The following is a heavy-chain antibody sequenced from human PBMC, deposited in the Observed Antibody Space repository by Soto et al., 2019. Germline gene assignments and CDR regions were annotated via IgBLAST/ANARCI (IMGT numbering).Heavy chain of an antibody. CDR2: TSYDGSNK. CDR1: GFTFGNYG. Sequence: GGSLRLSCTGSGFTFGNYGMHWVRQAPGKGLEWVASTSYDGSNKYYADSVKGRFTISRDNSKNTLYLQMNSLRAEDTAVYYCAKDLDYGDYYYYYYGMDAWGQGTTVTVSS. J-gene: IGHJ6*02. CDR3: AKDLDYGDYYYYYYGMDA. D-gene: IGHD4-17*01. V-gene: IGHV3-30*18.